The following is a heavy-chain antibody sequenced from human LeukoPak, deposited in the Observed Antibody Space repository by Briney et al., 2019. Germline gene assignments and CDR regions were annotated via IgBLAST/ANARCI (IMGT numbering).Heavy chain of an antibody. CDR1: GYSFTSNW. D-gene: IGHD3-22*01. J-gene: IGHJ4*02. V-gene: IGHV5-51*01. CDR2: IYPGDSDT. Sequence: GESLQISCKTSGYSFTSNWIGWVRQVPGKGLEWMGIIYPGDSDTRYSPSFQGQVTISADKSINTAYLQWRRLKASDTAMYYCARVHYYETSDWGNYFDYWGQGTLVTVPS. CDR3: ARVHYYETSDWGNYFDY.